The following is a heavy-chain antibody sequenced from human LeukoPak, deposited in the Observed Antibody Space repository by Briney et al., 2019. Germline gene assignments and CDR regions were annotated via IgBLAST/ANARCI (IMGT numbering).Heavy chain of an antibody. V-gene: IGHV4-34*01. CDR2: INHSGST. J-gene: IGHJ4*02. Sequence: SETLSLTCAVYGGSFSGYYWSWIRQPPGKGLEWIGEINHSGSTNYNPSLKSRVTISVDTSKNQFSLKLSSVTAADTAVYYCARAHGRPFDYWGQGTLATVSS. D-gene: IGHD1-26*01. CDR1: GGSFSGYY. CDR3: ARAHGRPFDY.